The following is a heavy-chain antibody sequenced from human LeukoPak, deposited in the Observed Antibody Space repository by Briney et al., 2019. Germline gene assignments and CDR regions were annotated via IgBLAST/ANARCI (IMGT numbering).Heavy chain of an antibody. D-gene: IGHD3-3*01. CDR1: GGTFSSYA. Sequence: SVKVSCKASGGTFSSYAISWVRQAPGQGLEWMGRIIPIFGTANYAQRFQGRVTITTDETTSTAYMELSSLRSEDTAVYYCARDPPTDYDFWSGYFDYWGQGTLVAVSS. J-gene: IGHJ4*02. CDR2: IIPIFGTA. V-gene: IGHV1-69*05. CDR3: ARDPPTDYDFWSGYFDY.